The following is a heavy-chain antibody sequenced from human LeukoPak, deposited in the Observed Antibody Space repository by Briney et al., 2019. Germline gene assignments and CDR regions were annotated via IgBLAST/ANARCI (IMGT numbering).Heavy chain of an antibody. D-gene: IGHD6-19*01. CDR1: GFTFSDYY. CDR3: ARTSIGWYTFDY. CDR2: ISRSGSTI. Sequence: GGSLRLSCAASGFTFSDYYMSWIRQALGKGLEWLSYISRSGSTIYYAESVKGRFTISRDNAKNSLYLQMNSLRAEDTAVYYCARTSIGWYTFDYWGQGALVTVSS. J-gene: IGHJ4*02. V-gene: IGHV3-11*01.